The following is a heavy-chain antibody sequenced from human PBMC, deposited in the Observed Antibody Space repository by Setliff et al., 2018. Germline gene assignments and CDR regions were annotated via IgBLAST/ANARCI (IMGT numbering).Heavy chain of an antibody. Sequence: PGESLKISCKASEYSFTTYWIGWVRQVPGKGLEWMGIIYPGDSDTRYSPSFQGQVTISADKSINTAYLQWSSLKASDTAMYYCARRNTAMVYGFDIWGQGTMVTVSS. J-gene: IGHJ3*02. CDR1: EYSFTTYW. CDR3: ARRNTAMVYGFDI. V-gene: IGHV5-51*01. D-gene: IGHD5-18*01. CDR2: IYPGDSDT.